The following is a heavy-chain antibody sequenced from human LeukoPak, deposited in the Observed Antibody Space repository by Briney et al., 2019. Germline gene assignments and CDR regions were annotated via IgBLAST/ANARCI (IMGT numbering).Heavy chain of an antibody. CDR2: ISYDGSSK. J-gene: IGHJ4*02. V-gene: IGHV3-30*04. D-gene: IGHD5-12*01. Sequence: GGSLRLSCAASGFTFSSYAMHWVRQAPGKGLEWVAVISYDGSSKYYADSVKGRFTISRDNSKNTLYLQMNSLRAEDTAVYYCAREEGGYSGYDSVDYWGQGTLVTVSS. CDR1: GFTFSSYA. CDR3: AREEGGYSGYDSVDY.